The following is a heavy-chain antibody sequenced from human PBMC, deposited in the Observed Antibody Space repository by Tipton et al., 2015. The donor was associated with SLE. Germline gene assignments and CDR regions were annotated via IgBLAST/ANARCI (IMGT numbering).Heavy chain of an antibody. Sequence: QSGAEVKKPGASVKVSCKASGYTFTSYDINWVRQATGQGLEWMGCMNPNSGNTGYAQKFQGRVTMTRNTSISTAYMELSSLRSEDTAAFYCARSCSSTSCTKGDYWGQGTLVTVSS. CDR1: GYTFTSYD. CDR2: MNPNSGNT. J-gene: IGHJ4*02. V-gene: IGHV1-8*01. CDR3: ARSCSSTSCTKGDY. D-gene: IGHD2-2*01.